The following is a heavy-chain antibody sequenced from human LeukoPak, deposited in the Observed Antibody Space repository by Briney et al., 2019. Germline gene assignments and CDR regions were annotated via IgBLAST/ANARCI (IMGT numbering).Heavy chain of an antibody. CDR3: ARVPMSPGGVDY. CDR2: IYHSAST. D-gene: IGHD3-16*01. Sequence: PSETLSLTCAVSGYSISSGYYWGWIRQPPGKGLEWIGRIYHSASTYYNPSLKSRVIISVDTSKNQFSLKRNSVTAADTSVYYCARVPMSPGGVDYWGQGTLVTVSS. V-gene: IGHV4-38-2*01. CDR1: GYSISSGYY. J-gene: IGHJ4*02.